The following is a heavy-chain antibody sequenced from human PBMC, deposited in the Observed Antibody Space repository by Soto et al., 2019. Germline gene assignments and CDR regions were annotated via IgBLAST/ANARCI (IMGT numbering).Heavy chain of an antibody. Sequence: PSETLSLTCAVYGGSFSGYYWSWIRQPPGKGLEWIGEINHSGSTNYNPSLKSRVTISVDTSKNQFSLKLSSVTAADTAVYYCAREGEDTATRSWFDPWGQGTLVTV. V-gene: IGHV4-34*01. J-gene: IGHJ5*02. CDR3: AREGEDTATRSWFDP. CDR1: GGSFSGYY. CDR2: INHSGST. D-gene: IGHD5-18*01.